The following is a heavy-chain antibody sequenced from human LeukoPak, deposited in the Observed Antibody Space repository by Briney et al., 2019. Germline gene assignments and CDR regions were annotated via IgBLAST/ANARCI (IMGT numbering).Heavy chain of an antibody. CDR1: GYTLTELS. J-gene: IGHJ5*02. CDR2: FDPEDGET. V-gene: IGHV1-24*01. D-gene: IGHD6-13*01. Sequence: GASVKVSCKVSGYTLTELSMHWVRQAPGKGLEWMGGFDPEDGETIYAQKFQGRVTMTEDTSTDTAYMELSSLRSEDTAVYYCARDKQQLVRWWFDPWGQGTLVTVSS. CDR3: ARDKQQLVRWWFDP.